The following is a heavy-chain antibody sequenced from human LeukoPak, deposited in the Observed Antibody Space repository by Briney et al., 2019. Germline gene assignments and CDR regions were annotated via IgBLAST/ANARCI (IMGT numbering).Heavy chain of an antibody. D-gene: IGHD6-13*01. Sequence: GGSLRLSCAASGFTFSSYAMHWVRQAPGKGLEWVAVISYDGSNKYYADSEKGRFTISRDNSKNTLYLQMNSLRAEDTAVYYCARDPYSSSLSSYFDYWGQGTLVTVSS. J-gene: IGHJ4*02. V-gene: IGHV3-30*01. CDR1: GFTFSSYA. CDR2: ISYDGSNK. CDR3: ARDPYSSSLSSYFDY.